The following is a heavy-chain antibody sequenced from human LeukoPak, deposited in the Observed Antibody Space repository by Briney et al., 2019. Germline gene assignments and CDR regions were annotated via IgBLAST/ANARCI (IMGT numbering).Heavy chain of an antibody. J-gene: IGHJ4*02. Sequence: PGGSLRLSCAASGFTFSSSGMHWVRQAPGKGLEWVAVILYYGNNKYYADSVKGRFTISRDNSKNTLYLQMNSLRTEDTAIYYCAKGSLGGLANNGDYSVFDYWGQGTLVTVSS. V-gene: IGHV3-30*18. D-gene: IGHD4-17*01. CDR1: GFTFSSSG. CDR2: ILYYGNNK. CDR3: AKGSLGGLANNGDYSVFDY.